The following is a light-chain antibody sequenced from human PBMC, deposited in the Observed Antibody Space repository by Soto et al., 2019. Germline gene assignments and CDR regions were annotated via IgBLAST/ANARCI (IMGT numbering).Light chain of an antibody. CDR1: SSDVGSYNR. Sequence: QSALTQPPSVSGSPGQSVTISCTGTSSDVGSYNRVSWYQQPPGTAPKLMIFEVSNRPSGVSTRFSGSKSGNTASLTISGLQADDEADYYCSSYASSTTLDVLFGGGTKL. V-gene: IGLV2-18*02. CDR3: SSYASSTTLDVL. CDR2: EVS. J-gene: IGLJ2*01.